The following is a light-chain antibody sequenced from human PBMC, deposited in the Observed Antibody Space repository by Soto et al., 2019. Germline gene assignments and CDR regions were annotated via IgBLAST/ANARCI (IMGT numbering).Light chain of an antibody. V-gene: IGLV2-14*01. CDR2: EVS. CDR1: SSDIGRFNY. CDR3: SSYSSSSTLCV. J-gene: IGLJ1*01. Sequence: QSVLTQPASVSGSPGQSITISCTGTSSDIGRFNYVSWYQHHPGKAPKLIIYEVSNRPSGVSNRFSGSKSDTTASLTISGLQAEDEADYYCSSYSSSSTLCVFGTGTKVTVL.